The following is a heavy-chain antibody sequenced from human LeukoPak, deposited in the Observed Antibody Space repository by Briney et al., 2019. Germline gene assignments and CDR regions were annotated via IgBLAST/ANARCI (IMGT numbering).Heavy chain of an antibody. CDR3: ARSNHLNY. CDR2: ISSGGGGST. Sequence: GGALRLPCLTSEFTFRNYAMSWFRRALGQGLEWVSLISSGGGGSTYYAASVKGRFTISRDNSKNTLYLQMNSLRADDTAVYYCARSNHLNYWGQGTLVTVSS. CDR1: EFTFRNYA. D-gene: IGHD1-14*01. V-gene: IGHV3-23*01. J-gene: IGHJ4*02.